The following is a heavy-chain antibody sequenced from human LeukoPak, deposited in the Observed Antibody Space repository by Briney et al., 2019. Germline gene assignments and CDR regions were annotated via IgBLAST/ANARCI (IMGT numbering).Heavy chain of an antibody. CDR1: GYSFTSFW. V-gene: IGHV5-10-1*01. D-gene: IGHD6-19*01. J-gene: IGHJ4*02. Sequence: GESLRISCKGSGYSFTSFWISWVRQMPGKGLEWMGRIDPSDSYTNYSPSFQGHVTISADKSISTAYLQRSSLKASDTAMYYCAILYSAGWYYFDSWGQGTLVTVSS. CDR3: AILYSAGWYYFDS. CDR2: IDPSDSYT.